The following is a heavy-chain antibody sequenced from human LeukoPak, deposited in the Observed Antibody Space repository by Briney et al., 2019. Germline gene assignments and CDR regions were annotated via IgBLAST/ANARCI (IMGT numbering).Heavy chain of an antibody. CDR2: ISDNGSKK. V-gene: IGHV3-30*18. J-gene: IGHJ4*02. Sequence: GRSLRLAWAAAGFTFSSHGMHWVRQAPGEGLGWVAVISDNGSKKYYAVSVKGRFTISRDNSKSTMYLKMNSLRAEETAVYYCAKDAFGYALDYWGQGTLVTVSS. D-gene: IGHD5-12*01. CDR3: AKDAFGYALDY. CDR1: GFTFSSHG.